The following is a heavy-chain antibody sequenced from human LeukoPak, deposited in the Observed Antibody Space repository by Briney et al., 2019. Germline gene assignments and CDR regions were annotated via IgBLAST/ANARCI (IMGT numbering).Heavy chain of an antibody. CDR2: ISGSGST. V-gene: IGHV4-4*07. D-gene: IGHD2-8*01. Sequence: SETLSLTCTVSGDSIRSYHWTWIRQPAGKGLDWIGRISGSGSTTYNPSLRSRVTMSLDTSKNQLSLKLTSVTAADTAVYFCAGAPNMDFFDYWGQGILVTVSS. CDR3: AGAPNMDFFDY. CDR1: GDSIRSYH. J-gene: IGHJ4*02.